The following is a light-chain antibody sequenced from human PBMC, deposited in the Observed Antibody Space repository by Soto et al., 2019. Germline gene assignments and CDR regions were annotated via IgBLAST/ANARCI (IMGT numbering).Light chain of an antibody. V-gene: IGLV2-8*01. Sequence: QSALTQPPSVSGSPGQSVTISCTGTSMYVSWYQQHPGRAPELKIYEVNKRPSGVPDRFSGSKSGNTASLTVSGLQAEDEADYYCSSYAGSNTVFGTGTKLTVL. CDR3: SSYAGSNTV. CDR1: SMY. J-gene: IGLJ1*01. CDR2: EVN.